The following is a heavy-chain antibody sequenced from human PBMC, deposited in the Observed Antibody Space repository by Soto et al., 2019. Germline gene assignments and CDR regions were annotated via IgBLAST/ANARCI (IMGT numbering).Heavy chain of an antibody. J-gene: IGHJ6*02. CDR1: GFTFSGYA. CDR3: ARAYCSLTSCYHHGGPQYFDQFGMDV. CDR2: ISFNGRDT. D-gene: IGHD2-2*01. Sequence: PVGSLRLSCAASGFTFSGYAFHWVRQAPGKGLEWVALISFNGRDTADSVRGRFTISRDNSKNTLFLEMNSLRAEDTAVYFCARAYCSLTSCYHHGGPQYFDQFGMDVWGQGTTVTVSS. V-gene: IGHV3-30*04.